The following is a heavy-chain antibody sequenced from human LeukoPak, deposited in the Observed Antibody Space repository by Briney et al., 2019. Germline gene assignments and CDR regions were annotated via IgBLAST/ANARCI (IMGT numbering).Heavy chain of an antibody. CDR2: ILDDGNTK. J-gene: IGHJ6*02. CDR1: GFTFSNYG. Sequence: PGRSLRLSCAASGFTFSNYGMHWVRQAPGKGLEWVAVILDDGNTKFYADSVKGRFTISRDSSKNTLYLQMNSLRAEDTAVYYCAKKVTRGSATYGMDVWGQGTTVTVSS. D-gene: IGHD4-17*01. CDR3: AKKVTRGSATYGMDV. V-gene: IGHV3-30*18.